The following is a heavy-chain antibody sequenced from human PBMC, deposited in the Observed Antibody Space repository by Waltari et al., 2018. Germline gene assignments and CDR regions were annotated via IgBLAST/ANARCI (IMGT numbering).Heavy chain of an antibody. J-gene: IGHJ4*02. Sequence: QVQLQESGPGLVKPSETLSLTCTVSGGPISSHYWSWIRQPPGKGLEWIGYIYYSGSTNYNPSLKSRVTISVDTSKNQFSLKLSSVTAADTAVYYCARGGIAMVQGVIMGGFDYWGQGTLVTVSS. V-gene: IGHV4-59*11. CDR2: IYYSGST. CDR3: ARGGIAMVQGVIMGGFDY. CDR1: GGPISSHY. D-gene: IGHD3-10*01.